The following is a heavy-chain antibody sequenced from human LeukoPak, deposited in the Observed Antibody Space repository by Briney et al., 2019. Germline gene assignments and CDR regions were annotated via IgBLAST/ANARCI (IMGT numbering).Heavy chain of an antibody. D-gene: IGHD3-22*01. Sequence: ASVKVSCKASGGTFSSYAISWVRQAPGQGLEWMGGIIPIFGTANYAQKFQGRVTITADESTSTAYMELSSLRSEDTAVYYCARTAYDSSGQYSPWGQGTLVTVSS. CDR1: GGTFSSYA. CDR3: ARTAYDSSGQYSP. J-gene: IGHJ5*02. V-gene: IGHV1-69*13. CDR2: IIPIFGTA.